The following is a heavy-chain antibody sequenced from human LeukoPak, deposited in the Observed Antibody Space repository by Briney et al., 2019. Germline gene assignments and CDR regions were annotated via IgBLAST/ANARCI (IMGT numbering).Heavy chain of an antibody. D-gene: IGHD6-13*01. CDR3: ARAFSSTWFTYYFDY. V-gene: IGHV4-61*02. CDR1: GGSFGSGDYY. J-gene: IGHJ4*01. CDR2: IYITGST. Sequence: SQTLSLTCTVAGGSFGSGDYYWSWLRQPAGKGLEWIGLIYITGSTNYNPSLKSRVTISLETSKNQFSLDLSSVTAADTAVYYCARAFSSTWFTYYFDYWGQGSLVTVSS.